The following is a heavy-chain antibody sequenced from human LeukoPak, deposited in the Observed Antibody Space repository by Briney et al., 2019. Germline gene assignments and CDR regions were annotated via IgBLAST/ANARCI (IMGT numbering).Heavy chain of an antibody. J-gene: IGHJ4*02. Sequence: SETLSLTRAVYGGSFSGYYWSWIRQPPGKGLEWIGEINHSGSTNYNPSLKSRVTISVDTSKNQFSLKLSSVTAADTAVYYCARGAKQWLGYWGQGTLVTVSS. D-gene: IGHD6-19*01. CDR3: ARGAKQWLGY. CDR1: GGSFSGYY. V-gene: IGHV4-34*01. CDR2: INHSGST.